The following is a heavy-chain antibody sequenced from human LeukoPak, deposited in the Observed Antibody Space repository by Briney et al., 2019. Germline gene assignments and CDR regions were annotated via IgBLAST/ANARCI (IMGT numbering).Heavy chain of an antibody. D-gene: IGHD2-15*01. CDR2: INHSGST. CDR3: ARGLDCSGGSCYRYYFDY. CDR1: GGSFSGYY. J-gene: IGHJ4*02. V-gene: IGHV4-34*01. Sequence: SETLSLTCAVYGGSFSGYYWSWIRQPPVKGLEWIGEINHSGSTNYNPSLKSRVTISLDTSKNQFSLKLTSVTAADTAVYYCARGLDCSGGSCYRYYFDYWGQGTLVTVSS.